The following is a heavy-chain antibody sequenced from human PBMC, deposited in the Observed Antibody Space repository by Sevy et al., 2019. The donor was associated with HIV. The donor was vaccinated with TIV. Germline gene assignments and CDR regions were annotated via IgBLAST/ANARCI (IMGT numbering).Heavy chain of an antibody. CDR3: SSGGGY. CDR1: GFSVGSYS. D-gene: IGHD3-16*01. V-gene: IGHV3-21*01. Sequence: GGSLRLSCAASGFSVGSYSMNWVRQAPGKGLEWVSFISFTTNNTYYVDSVKGRFTISRDNAKNSVYLQMNSLRAEDTAVYYCSSGGGYWGQGTLVTVSS. CDR2: ISFTTNNT. J-gene: IGHJ4*02.